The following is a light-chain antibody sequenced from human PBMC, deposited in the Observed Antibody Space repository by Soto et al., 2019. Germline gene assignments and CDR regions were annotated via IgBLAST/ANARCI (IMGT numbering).Light chain of an antibody. Sequence: DIQMTHSPSTLSASVGDTVTVTCLASQIVSGWLAWYQQKPGEAPKLLIYDASALPRGVPSRFSGSGSGTDFTLTISSLEPEDFAVYYCRQRSNWPPSINFGQGTRLEIK. J-gene: IGKJ5*01. CDR2: DAS. CDR3: RQRSNWPPSIN. V-gene: IGKV1-5*01. CDR1: QIVSGW.